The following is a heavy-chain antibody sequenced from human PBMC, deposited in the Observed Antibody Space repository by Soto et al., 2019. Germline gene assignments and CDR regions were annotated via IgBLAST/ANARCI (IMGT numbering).Heavy chain of an antibody. CDR2: IIPIFGTA. Sequence: QVQLVQSGAEVKKPGSSVKVSCKASGGTFSSYAISWVRQAPGQGLEWMGGIIPIFGTANYAQKFQGRVTITADESTSTAYMELSSLRSEDTAAYYCADGVNSGYDAYYGMDVWGQGTTVTVSS. J-gene: IGHJ6*02. V-gene: IGHV1-69*01. CDR3: ADGVNSGYDAYYGMDV. D-gene: IGHD5-12*01. CDR1: GGTFSSYA.